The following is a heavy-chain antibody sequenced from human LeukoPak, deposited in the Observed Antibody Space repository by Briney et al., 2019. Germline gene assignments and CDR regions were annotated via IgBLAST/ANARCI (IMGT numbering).Heavy chain of an antibody. CDR3: ARAYSSGWYEGP. Sequence: ASVKVSCKASGYTFTGYYMHWVRQAPGQGLEWMGRINPNSGGTNYAQKFQGRVTMTRDAPISTAYMELSRLRSDDTAVYYCARAYSSGWYEGPWGQGTLVTVSS. CDR1: GYTFTGYY. V-gene: IGHV1-2*06. CDR2: INPNSGGT. D-gene: IGHD6-19*01. J-gene: IGHJ5*02.